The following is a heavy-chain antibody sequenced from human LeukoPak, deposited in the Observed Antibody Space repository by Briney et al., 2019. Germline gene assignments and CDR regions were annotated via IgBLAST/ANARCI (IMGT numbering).Heavy chain of an antibody. CDR3: ARALSCSTNSYYYMDG. D-gene: IGHD2-2*01. CDR1: GYTFTSYD. J-gene: IGHJ6*03. V-gene: IGHV1-8*01. CDR2: MNPKSGNT. Sequence: ASVTVSFKCSGYTFTSYDMNWVRQATGQGLAGMGWMNPKSGNTGYVQKFQGRVTMTKNTSITAADLELSSLRSDGTAGYYFARALSCSTNSYYYMDGWGKGTTVTVS.